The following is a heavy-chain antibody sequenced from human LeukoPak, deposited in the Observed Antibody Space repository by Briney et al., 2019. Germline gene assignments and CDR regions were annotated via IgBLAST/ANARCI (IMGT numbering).Heavy chain of an antibody. CDR1: GFTFGDYY. D-gene: IGHD6-13*01. CDR3: ARSSWYPDYYYYMDV. V-gene: IGHV3-11*04. J-gene: IGHJ6*03. CDR2: ISSSGKSI. Sequence: PGGSLRLSCAASGFTFGDYYMNWIRQAPGKGLEWVSYISSSGKSIYYADSVKGRFTISRDNSKNTLYLQMNSLRAEDTAVYYCARSSWYPDYYYYMDVWGKGTTVTVSS.